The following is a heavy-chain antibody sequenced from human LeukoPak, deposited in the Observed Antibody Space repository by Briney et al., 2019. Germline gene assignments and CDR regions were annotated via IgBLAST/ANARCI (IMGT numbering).Heavy chain of an antibody. CDR3: ARGAKFRSYGSGTYYTSLPFDP. V-gene: IGHV1-3*03. D-gene: IGHD3-10*01. CDR2: INTGNGNT. Sequence: ASVKVSCKASGYTFTSYYMHWVRQAPGQGLEWMGWINTGNGNTKYSQEFQGRVTITRDTSASTAYMELSSLRSEDMAVYYCARGAKFRSYGSGTYYTSLPFDPWGQGTLVTVSS. J-gene: IGHJ5*02. CDR1: GYTFTSYY.